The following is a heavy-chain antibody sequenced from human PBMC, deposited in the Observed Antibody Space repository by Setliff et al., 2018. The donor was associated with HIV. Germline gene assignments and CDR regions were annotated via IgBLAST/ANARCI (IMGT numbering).Heavy chain of an antibody. Sequence: LSLTCTVSGGSISSSSYYWGWIRQPPGKGLEWIGSIYYSGSAYYSPSLKSRVTISVDTSKNQFSLKLSSVTAADTAVYYCARGARLLAGYSDRWDYYYMGVWGKGTTVTVSS. CDR2: IYYSGSA. CDR3: ARGARLLAGYSDRWDYYYMGV. J-gene: IGHJ6*03. CDR1: GGSISSSSYY. V-gene: IGHV4-39*01. D-gene: IGHD6-13*01.